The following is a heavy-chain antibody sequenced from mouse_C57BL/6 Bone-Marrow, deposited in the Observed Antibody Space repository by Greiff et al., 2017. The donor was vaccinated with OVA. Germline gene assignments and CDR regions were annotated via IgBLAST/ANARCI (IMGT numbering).Heavy chain of an antibody. J-gene: IGHJ4*01. CDR1: GFNIKDDY. CDR3: TIPYGNYGAMDY. CDR2: IDPENGDT. Sequence: VQLKESGAELVRPGASVKLSCTASGFNIKDDYMHWVKQRPEQGLEWIGWIDPENGDTEYASKFQGKATITADTSSNTAYLQLSSLTSEDTAVYYCTIPYGNYGAMDYWGQGTSVTVSS. V-gene: IGHV14-4*01. D-gene: IGHD2-1*01.